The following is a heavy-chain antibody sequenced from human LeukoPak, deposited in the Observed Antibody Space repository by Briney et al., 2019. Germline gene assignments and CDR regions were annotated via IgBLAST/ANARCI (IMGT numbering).Heavy chain of an antibody. D-gene: IGHD3-9*01. V-gene: IGHV3-30*18. CDR2: ISYDGSNK. Sequence: GGSLRLSCAASGFTFSSSGMHCVRQAPGKGLEWLAGISYDGSNKYYADSVKGRFTISRDNAKNSLYLQMSSLRAEDTAVYYCVKVHPYDILIGYYHMNFFDSWGQGTLVTVSS. J-gene: IGHJ4*02. CDR3: VKVHPYDILIGYYHMNFFDS. CDR1: GFTFSSSG.